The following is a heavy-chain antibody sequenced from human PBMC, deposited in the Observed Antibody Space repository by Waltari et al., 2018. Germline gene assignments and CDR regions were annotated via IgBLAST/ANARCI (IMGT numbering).Heavy chain of an antibody. Sequence: QVQLQESGPGLVKPSETLSLTCTVSGGSISSYYWSWIRQPPGKGLEWIGYIYYSGSTNDNPSLKSRVTISVDTSKNQFSLKLSSVTAADTAVYYCARVRGHPGYFDYWGQGTLVTVSS. J-gene: IGHJ4*02. CDR2: IYYSGST. V-gene: IGHV4-59*01. D-gene: IGHD3-10*01. CDR3: ARVRGHPGYFDY. CDR1: GGSISSYY.